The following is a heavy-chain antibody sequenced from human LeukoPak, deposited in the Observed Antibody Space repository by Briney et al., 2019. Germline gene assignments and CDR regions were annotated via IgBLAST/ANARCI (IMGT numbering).Heavy chain of an antibody. CDR3: AKGGSGSYYDRIDF. CDR1: GFTFSTYV. V-gene: IGHV3-23*01. J-gene: IGHJ4*02. Sequence: GGSLRLSCAASGFTFSTYVMTWVRQAPGKGLEWVSTISVGGETTFYADSVKGRFTISRDNSKHTLYLQMNSLRVEDTALYYCAKGGSGSYYDRIDFWGQGTPVTVCS. D-gene: IGHD1-26*01. CDR2: ISVGGETT.